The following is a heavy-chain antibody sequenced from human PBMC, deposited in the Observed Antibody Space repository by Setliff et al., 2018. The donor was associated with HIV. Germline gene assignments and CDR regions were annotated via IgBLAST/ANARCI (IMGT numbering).Heavy chain of an antibody. J-gene: IGHJ4*02. V-gene: IGHV1-69*11. CDR3: ARGLGNFVPDLIGYFDY. CDR2: VNPILGPA. Sequence: SVKVSCKASGYTFTGHYLHWVRQAPGQGLEWLGWVNPILGPANYAQKFQGRVTITAGEYTTTSYMELRNLISEDTAIYYCARGLGNFVPDLIGYFDYWGQGTLVTVSS. D-gene: IGHD3-3*02. CDR1: GYTFTGHY.